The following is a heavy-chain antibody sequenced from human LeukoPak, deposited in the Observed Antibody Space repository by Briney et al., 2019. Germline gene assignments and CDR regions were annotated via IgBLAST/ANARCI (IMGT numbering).Heavy chain of an antibody. CDR3: ARVDYRGGGYFMDV. CDR1: GGSFSGYY. Sequence: SETLSLTCAVYGGSFSGYYWSWIRQPPGKGLEWIGEINHSGSTNYNPSLKSRVTISVDTSKNQFSLKLSSVTAADTAVYYCARVDYRGGGYFMDVWGRGTPVTVSS. D-gene: IGHD4-11*01. V-gene: IGHV4-34*01. J-gene: IGHJ6*03. CDR2: INHSGST.